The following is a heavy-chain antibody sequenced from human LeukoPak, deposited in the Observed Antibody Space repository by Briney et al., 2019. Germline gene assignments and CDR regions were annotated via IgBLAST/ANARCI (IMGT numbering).Heavy chain of an antibody. CDR3: ARVSYDSSGYYFDY. CDR1: GFTVSSNH. CDR2: IYSGGST. Sequence: PGGSLRLFCAASGFTVSSNHMSWVRQAPGKGLEWVSVIYSGGSTYYADSVKGRFTISRDNSKNTLYLQMNSLRAEDTAVYYCARVSYDSSGYYFDYWGQGTLVTVSS. J-gene: IGHJ4*02. D-gene: IGHD3-22*01. V-gene: IGHV3-53*01.